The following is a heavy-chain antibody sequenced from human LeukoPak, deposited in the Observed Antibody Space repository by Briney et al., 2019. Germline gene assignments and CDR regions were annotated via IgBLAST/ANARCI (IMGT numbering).Heavy chain of an antibody. CDR1: GFTVSSNY. CDR2: IYSGGST. D-gene: IGHD3-22*01. CDR3: AREASYYYDSSGYYLH. J-gene: IGHJ4*02. Sequence: AGGSLRLSCAASGFTVSSNYMSWVRQAPGKGLEWVSVIYSGGSTYYADSVKGRFTISRDNSKNTLYLQMNSLRAEDTAVYYCAREASYYYDSSGYYLHWGQGTLVTVSS. V-gene: IGHV3-66*01.